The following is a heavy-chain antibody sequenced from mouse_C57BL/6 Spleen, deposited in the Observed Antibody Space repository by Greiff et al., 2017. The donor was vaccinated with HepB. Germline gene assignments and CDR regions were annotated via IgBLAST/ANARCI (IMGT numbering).Heavy chain of an antibody. CDR2: IYPGSGNT. J-gene: IGHJ2*01. Sequence: QVQLKESGPELVKPGASVKISCEASGYSFTSYYIHWVKQRPGQGLEWIGWIYPGSGNTKYNEKFKGKATLTADTSSSTAYMQLSSLTSEDSAVYYCARSGYDYDFDYWGQGTTLTVSS. CDR1: GYSFTSYY. D-gene: IGHD2-4*01. CDR3: ARSGYDYDFDY. V-gene: IGHV1-66*01.